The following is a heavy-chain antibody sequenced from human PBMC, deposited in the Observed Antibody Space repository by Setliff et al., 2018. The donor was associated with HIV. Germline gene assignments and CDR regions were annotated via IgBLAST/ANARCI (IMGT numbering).Heavy chain of an antibody. CDR3: ATGTNRNYVYYYYMDV. J-gene: IGHJ6*03. CDR2: MNPNSGNT. CDR1: GHTSTTDD. Sequence: GASVKVSCKASGHTSTTDDINWVRQATGQGLEWMGWMNPNSGNTGYAQKFKGRFTMTRNTSMSTAYMELISLTYEDTAVYYCATGTNRNYVYYYYMDVWGKGTTVTVSS. V-gene: IGHV1-8*01. D-gene: IGHD1-7*01.